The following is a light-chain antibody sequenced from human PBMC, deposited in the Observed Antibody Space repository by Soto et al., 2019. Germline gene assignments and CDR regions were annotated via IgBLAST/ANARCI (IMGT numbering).Light chain of an antibody. V-gene: IGLV2-23*01. CDR3: CSYAGSVV. CDR1: SSDVGSYNL. J-gene: IGLJ2*01. Sequence: QSVLTQPASVSGSPGQSITISCTGTSSDVGSYNLVSWYQQHPGKAPKLMIYEGSKRPSGVSNRFSGSKSGNTASLTISGLPAEDEADYYCCSYAGSVVFGGGTKLTVL. CDR2: EGS.